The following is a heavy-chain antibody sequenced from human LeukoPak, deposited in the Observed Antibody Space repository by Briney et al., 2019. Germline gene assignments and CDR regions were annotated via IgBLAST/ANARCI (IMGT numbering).Heavy chain of an antibody. CDR2: IYYSGST. Sequence: SETLSLTCTVSGVSISSYYWTWIRQPPGQGLEWIGYIYYSGSTKYNPSLKSRVTISVDTSKNQFSLNLSSLTAADTAVYYCARGLRGYSGYDSGGYWGQGTLVTVSS. J-gene: IGHJ4*02. CDR1: GVSISSYY. V-gene: IGHV4-59*01. CDR3: ARGLRGYSGYDSGGY. D-gene: IGHD5-12*01.